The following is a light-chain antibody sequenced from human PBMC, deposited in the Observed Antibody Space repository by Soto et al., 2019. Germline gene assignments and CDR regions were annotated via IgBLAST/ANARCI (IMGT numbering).Light chain of an antibody. Sequence: EIVLTQSPATLSLSPGERATLSCRASQSVSSYLAWYQQKPGQAPRVLVYDASNRATGIPARFSGSGSGTDFTLTISSLEPEDFAVYYCQQRSNWPRTFGQGTKVEIK. CDR3: QQRSNWPRT. V-gene: IGKV3-11*01. J-gene: IGKJ1*01. CDR1: QSVSSY. CDR2: DAS.